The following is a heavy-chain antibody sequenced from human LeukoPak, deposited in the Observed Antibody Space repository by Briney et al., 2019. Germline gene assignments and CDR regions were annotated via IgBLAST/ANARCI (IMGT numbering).Heavy chain of an antibody. CDR1: GFTVSSNY. J-gene: IGHJ4*02. CDR2: IYSGGST. Sequence: SGGSLRLSCAASGFTVSSNYMSWVRQAPGKGLEWVSVIYSGGSTYYADSVKGRFTISRHNSKNTLYLQMNSLRAEDTAVYYCARESGNYYGSGSYYPFDYWGQGTLVTVSS. D-gene: IGHD3-10*01. CDR3: ARESGNYYGSGSYYPFDY. V-gene: IGHV3-53*04.